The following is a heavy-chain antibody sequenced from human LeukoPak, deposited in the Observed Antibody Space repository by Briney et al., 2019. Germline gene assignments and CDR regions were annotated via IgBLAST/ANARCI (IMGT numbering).Heavy chain of an antibody. CDR1: GFTFSDYW. Sequence: GGSLRLSCSAAGFTFSDYWMMWVRQAPGKGLEWVGNIRQDDSEKNYVDSVKGRFTISRDNAKNTLYLQMNSLRAEDTAVYYCARGGSRSSGSFDSWGQGTLVTVSS. V-gene: IGHV3-7*01. D-gene: IGHD6-6*01. CDR2: IRQDDSEK. J-gene: IGHJ4*02. CDR3: ARGGSRSSGSFDS.